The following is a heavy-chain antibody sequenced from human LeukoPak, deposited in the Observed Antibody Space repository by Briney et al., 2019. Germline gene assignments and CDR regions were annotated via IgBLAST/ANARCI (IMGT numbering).Heavy chain of an antibody. CDR1: GFTFSSYA. Sequence: GGSLRLSCAASGFTFSSYAMSWVRQAPGKGLEWVSAISGSGGSTYYADSVKGRFTISRDNSKNTQYLQMNSLRAEDTAVYYCAKLMTMDYYFDYWGQGTLVTVSS. CDR3: AKLMTMDYYFDY. V-gene: IGHV3-23*01. CDR2: ISGSGGST. J-gene: IGHJ4*02. D-gene: IGHD4/OR15-4a*01.